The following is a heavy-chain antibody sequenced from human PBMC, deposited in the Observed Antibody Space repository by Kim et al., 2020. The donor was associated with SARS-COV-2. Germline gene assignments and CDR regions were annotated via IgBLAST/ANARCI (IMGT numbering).Heavy chain of an antibody. CDR2: IFHSGST. D-gene: IGHD5-12*01. CDR1: GGSISSESYY. V-gene: IGHV4-31*03. Sequence: SETLSLTCSVSGGSISSESYYWTWARQHPGKGLEWIGYIFHSGSTFYNPSLRSRVSMSVDTSKNQFSLHLNSATAADTAVYYCARDHIVATVSQGIDVWG. CDR3: ARDHIVATVSQGIDV. J-gene: IGHJ6*01.